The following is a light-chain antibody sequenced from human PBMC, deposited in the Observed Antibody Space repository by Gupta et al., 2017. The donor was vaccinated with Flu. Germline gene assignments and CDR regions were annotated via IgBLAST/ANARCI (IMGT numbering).Light chain of an antibody. Sequence: IVLTQSPGTLSLSPGDRATLSCRASQTVTDGYLAWYQQTPGQSPMLLIFGVSNSYTVIPARFSGSEFGTDLTLTISRREQEEFAGYYCKQHGCSPPITYGGGTRVEFK. CDR2: GVS. CDR3: KQHGCSPPIT. V-gene: IGKV3-20*01. CDR1: QTVTDGY. J-gene: IGKJ4*01.